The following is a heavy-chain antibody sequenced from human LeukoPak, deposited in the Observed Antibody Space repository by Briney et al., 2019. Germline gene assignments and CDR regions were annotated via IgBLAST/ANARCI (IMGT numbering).Heavy chain of an antibody. V-gene: IGHV1-69*06. CDR3: AREKVAGTPRFDY. CDR1: GGTFSSYA. Sequence: SVKVSCKASGGTFSSYAISWVRQAPGQGLEWMGGIIPIFGTANYAQKFQGRVTITADKSTSTAYMELSSLRSEDTAVYYCAREKVAGTPRFDYWGQGTLVTVSS. CDR2: IIPIFGTA. J-gene: IGHJ4*02. D-gene: IGHD6-19*01.